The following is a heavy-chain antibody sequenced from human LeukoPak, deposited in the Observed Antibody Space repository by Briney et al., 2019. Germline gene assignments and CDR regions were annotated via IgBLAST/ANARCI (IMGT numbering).Heavy chain of an antibody. V-gene: IGHV4-38-2*01. J-gene: IGHJ3*02. D-gene: IGHD2-2*01. Sequence: PSETLSLTCAVSGYSISIGYYWGWIRQPPGKGLEWIGSIYHSGSTYYNPSLKSRVTISVDTSKNQFSLKLSSVTAVDTAVYYCANKGKYCSSTSCPPDGAFDIWGQGTMVTVSS. CDR2: IYHSGST. CDR3: ANKGKYCSSTSCPPDGAFDI. CDR1: GYSISIGYY.